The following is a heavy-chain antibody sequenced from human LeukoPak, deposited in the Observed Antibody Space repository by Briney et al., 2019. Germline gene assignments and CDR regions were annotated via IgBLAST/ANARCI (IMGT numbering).Heavy chain of an antibody. D-gene: IGHD5-18*01. V-gene: IGHV4-4*02. Sequence: PSETLSLTCAVSGGSISSSNWWSWVRQPPGKGLEWIGETYHSGSTNYNPSLKSRVTMSVDKSKNQFSLKLSSVTAADTAVYYCARQSGYSNGFDYWGQGTLVTVSS. J-gene: IGHJ4*02. CDR2: TYHSGST. CDR1: GGSISSSNW. CDR3: ARQSGYSNGFDY.